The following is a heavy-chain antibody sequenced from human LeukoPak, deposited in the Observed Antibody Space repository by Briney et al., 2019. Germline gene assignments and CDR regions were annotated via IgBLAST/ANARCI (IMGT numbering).Heavy chain of an antibody. CDR3: AKVDGSGRYMDV. CDR2: ISSSSSYI. CDR1: GFTFSSYS. D-gene: IGHD6-19*01. J-gene: IGHJ6*03. Sequence: PGGSLRLSCAASGFTFSSYSMNWVRQAPGKGLEWVSSISSSSSYIYYADSVKGRFTISRDNAKNSLYLQMNSLRAEDTAVYYCAKVDGSGRYMDVWGKGTTVTISS. V-gene: IGHV3-21*01.